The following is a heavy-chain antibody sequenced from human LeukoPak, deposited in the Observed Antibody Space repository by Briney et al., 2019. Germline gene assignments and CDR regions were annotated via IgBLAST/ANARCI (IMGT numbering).Heavy chain of an antibody. CDR2: ISGSCGST. Sequence: GGTLRLSCAASGFTFSSYGMSWVRHAPGKGLEWVSAISGSCGSTNYANPAKRRLTISRDNSKNTLYLQMNSPIAEDTAVYSCARGDCSGGSCYVFDYWGQGTLVTVSS. CDR1: GFTFSSYG. CDR3: ARGDCSGGSCYVFDY. D-gene: IGHD2-15*01. J-gene: IGHJ4*02. V-gene: IGHV3-23*01.